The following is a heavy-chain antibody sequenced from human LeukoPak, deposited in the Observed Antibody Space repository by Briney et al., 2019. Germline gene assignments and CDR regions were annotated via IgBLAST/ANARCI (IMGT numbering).Heavy chain of an antibody. CDR1: EFPVSSNY. V-gene: IGHV3-53*01. Sequence: GGSLRLSCAASEFPVSSNYMTWVRQAPGKGLEWVSVIYSGGSTYYADSVKGRFTISRDDPKNTLYLQMNSLRGEDTAVYYCARGTSTAYFQLYFASWGQGTLVTVSS. CDR2: IYSGGST. J-gene: IGHJ4*02. CDR3: ARGTSTAYFQLYFAS. D-gene: IGHD3-9*01.